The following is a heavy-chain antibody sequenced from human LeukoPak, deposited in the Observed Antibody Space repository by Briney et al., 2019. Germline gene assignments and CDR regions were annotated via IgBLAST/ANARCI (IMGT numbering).Heavy chain of an antibody. V-gene: IGHV3-74*01. J-gene: IGHJ5*02. CDR1: GFTFSNYW. CDR2: INIDGSSA. D-gene: IGHD6-6*01. CDR3: SRDGGSSSTWFDP. Sequence: GGSLRLSCAAPGFTFSNYWMHWVRQAPGKGLVWVSRINIDGSSANYADSVKGRFTISRDNAKNTLYLQMNSLTAEDTAVFYCSRDGGSSSTWFDPWGQGTLVTVSS.